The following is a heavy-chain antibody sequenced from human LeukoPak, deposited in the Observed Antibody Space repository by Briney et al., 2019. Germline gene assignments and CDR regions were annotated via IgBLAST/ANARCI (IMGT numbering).Heavy chain of an antibody. J-gene: IGHJ4*02. CDR2: ISGSGGTT. Sequence: GGSLRLSCAASGFTFSSYAMTWVGQAPGKGLDWVSAISGSGGTTYHADSVRGRFTISRDNSKNTLYLQMNSLRAEDTAVYYCAKGLINDWSALEYWGQGTLVTVSS. D-gene: IGHD3-9*01. V-gene: IGHV3-23*01. CDR3: AKGLINDWSALEY. CDR1: GFTFSSYA.